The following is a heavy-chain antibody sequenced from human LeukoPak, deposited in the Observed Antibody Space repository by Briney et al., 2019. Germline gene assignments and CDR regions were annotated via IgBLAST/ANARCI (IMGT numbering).Heavy chain of an antibody. V-gene: IGHV3-23*01. CDR2: ITGSGGSR. CDR3: AKIGELQLLAWFDP. D-gene: IGHD2-2*01. J-gene: IGHJ5*02. CDR1: GFTFSSCA. Sequence: GGSLRLSCAASGFTFSSCAMSWVRQAPGKGLEWVSAITGSGGSRYYADSVKGRFTISRDNSKNTLYLQMNSLRAEDTAVYYFAKIGELQLLAWFDPGGQGPLVTVPP.